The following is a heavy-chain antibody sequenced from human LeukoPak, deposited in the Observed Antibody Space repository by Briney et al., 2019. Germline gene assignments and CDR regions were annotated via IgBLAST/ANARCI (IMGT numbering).Heavy chain of an antibody. D-gene: IGHD5-12*01. V-gene: IGHV1-69*04. CDR1: GGTFSSYA. CDR2: IIPIFGIA. CDR3: ARYSGYDGFDY. J-gene: IGHJ4*02. Sequence: SVKVSCKASGGTFSSYAISWVRQAPGQGLEWMGRIIPIFGIANYAQKLQGRVTMTTDTSTSTAYMELRSLRSDDTAVYYCARYSGYDGFDYWGQGTLVTVSS.